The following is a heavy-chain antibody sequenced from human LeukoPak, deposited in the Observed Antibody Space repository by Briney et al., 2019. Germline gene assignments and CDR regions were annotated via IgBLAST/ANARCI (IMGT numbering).Heavy chain of an antibody. J-gene: IGHJ5*02. Sequence: PGGSLRLSCAASGFTSSSYWMSWVRQAPGKGLEWVANIKQDGSEEYYVDSVKGRLTISRDNAKNSLYLQMNSLRVEDTAVCYCARAKEAGFDPWGQGILVTVSS. V-gene: IGHV3-7*01. CDR1: GFTSSSYW. CDR2: IKQDGSEE. CDR3: ARAKEAGFDP.